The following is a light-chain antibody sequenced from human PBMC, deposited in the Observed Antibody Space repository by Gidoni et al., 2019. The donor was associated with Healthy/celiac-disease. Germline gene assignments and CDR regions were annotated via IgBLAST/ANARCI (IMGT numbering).Light chain of an antibody. J-gene: IGKJ1*01. CDR1: QSISSN. CDR2: AAS. CDR3: QQGYSTPRT. Sequence: DIQMTQSPSSLSASVGDRVTITCRASQSISSNLNWYQQKPGKAPKLLIYAASNLQSGVPSRFSGSGSGTDFTLTISSLQPEDFATYYCQQGYSTPRTFGQGTKVEIK. V-gene: IGKV1-39*01.